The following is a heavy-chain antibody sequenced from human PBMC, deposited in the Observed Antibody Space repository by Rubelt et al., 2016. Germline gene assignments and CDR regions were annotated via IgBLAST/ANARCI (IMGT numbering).Heavy chain of an antibody. Sequence: QVQLVESGGGVVQPGRSLRLSCAASGFTFSSYGMHWVRQAPGKGLEWVAVIWYDGSNKYYADSVKGRFTISRDNSKNTLYLQMNSLRAEDTAVYYCARDPAAGNPTNNWFDPWGQGTLVTVSS. D-gene: IGHD6-13*01. J-gene: IGHJ5*02. V-gene: IGHV3-33*01. CDR3: ARDPAAGNPTNNWFDP. CDR2: IWYDGSNK. CDR1: GFTFSSYG.